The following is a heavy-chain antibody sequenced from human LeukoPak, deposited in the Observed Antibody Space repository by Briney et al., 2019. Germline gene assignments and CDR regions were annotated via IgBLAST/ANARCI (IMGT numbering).Heavy chain of an antibody. J-gene: IGHJ4*02. CDR1: GFTFSNAW. Sequence: GGSLRLSCAASGFTFSNAWMSWVRQAPGKGVEWVGRIKSKTDGGTTDYAAAVKGRFTISRDDSKNTLYLQMNSLKTEDTAVYYCTTYLAYCGGDCYSPFDYWGQGTLVTVSS. CDR3: TTYLAYCGGDCYSPFDY. V-gene: IGHV3-15*01. CDR2: IKSKTDGGTT. D-gene: IGHD2-21*02.